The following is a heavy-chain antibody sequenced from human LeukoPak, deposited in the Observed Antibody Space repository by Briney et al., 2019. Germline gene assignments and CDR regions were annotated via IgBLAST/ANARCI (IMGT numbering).Heavy chain of an antibody. J-gene: IGHJ4*02. CDR2: ISAYNANT. D-gene: IGHD3-10*01. CDR3: ARDWNNYYGSGSYLTDH. CDR1: VYMYTSYG. V-gene: IGHV1-18*01. Sequence: ASVKVSCKASVYMYTSYGINWVRQAPGQGLEWMGWISAYNANTNYAQKLQGRVTMTTDTSTSTAYMELRSLRSDDTAVYYCARDWNNYYGSGSYLTDHWGQGTLVTVSS.